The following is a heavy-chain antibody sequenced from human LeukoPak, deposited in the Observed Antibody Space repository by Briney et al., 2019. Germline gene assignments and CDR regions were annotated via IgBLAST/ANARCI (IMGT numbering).Heavy chain of an antibody. D-gene: IGHD3-22*01. V-gene: IGHV2-5*02. J-gene: IGHJ3*02. CDR3: EKIVGGYALDI. Sequence: KASGPTLVRPTQTLTLTCTFSGFSLSTSGVGVGWIRQPPGKALEWLALIYWDDDKRYSPSLKSRLTITKDTSKNQVVLTMTNMDPVDTATYYCEKIVGGYALDIWGQGTMVTVSS. CDR1: GFSLSTSGVG. CDR2: IYWDDDK.